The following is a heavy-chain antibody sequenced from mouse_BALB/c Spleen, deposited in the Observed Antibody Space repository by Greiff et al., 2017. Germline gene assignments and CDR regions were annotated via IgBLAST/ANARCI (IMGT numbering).Heavy chain of an antibody. CDR2: ISDGGSYT. CDR3: ARDRGHYGSSPFYAMDY. D-gene: IGHD1-1*01. CDR1: GFTFSDYY. V-gene: IGHV5-4*02. J-gene: IGHJ4*01. Sequence: EVKVEESGGGLVKPGGSLKLSCAASGFTFSDYYMYWVRQTPEKRLEWVATISDGGSYTYYPDSVKGRFTISRDNAKNNLYLQMSSLKSEDTAMYYCARDRGHYGSSPFYAMDYWGQGTSVTVSS.